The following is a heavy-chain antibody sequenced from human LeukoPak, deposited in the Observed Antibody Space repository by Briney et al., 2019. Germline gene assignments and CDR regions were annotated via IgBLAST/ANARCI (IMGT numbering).Heavy chain of an antibody. CDR3: AKDLSYDSSGYYYQANAFDI. V-gene: IGHV3-23*01. CDR1: GFTFSSYA. Sequence: GGSLRLSCAASGFTFSSYAMSWVRQAPGKGLEWVSAISGSGGSTYYADSVKGRFTISRDNSKNTLYLQMNSLRAEDTAVYYCAKDLSYDSSGYYYQANAFDIWGQGTMVTVSS. J-gene: IGHJ3*02. D-gene: IGHD3-22*01. CDR2: ISGSGGST.